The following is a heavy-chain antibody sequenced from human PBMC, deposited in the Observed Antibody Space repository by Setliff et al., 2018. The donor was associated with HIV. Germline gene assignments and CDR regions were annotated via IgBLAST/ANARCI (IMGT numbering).Heavy chain of an antibody. Sequence: GGSLRLSCAASGFTFSSYGMHWVRQAPGKGLEWVAVIWYDGSNKYYADSVKGRFTISRDNSKNTLSLQMNSLRAEDTAIYYCAKGGGYSSSSGGPYFDYWGQGILVTVSS. J-gene: IGHJ4*02. D-gene: IGHD6-6*01. CDR2: IWYDGSNK. V-gene: IGHV3-33*06. CDR1: GFTFSSYG. CDR3: AKGGGYSSSSGGPYFDY.